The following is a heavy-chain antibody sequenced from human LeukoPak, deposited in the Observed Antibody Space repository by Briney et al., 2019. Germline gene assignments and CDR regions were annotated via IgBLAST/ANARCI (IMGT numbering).Heavy chain of an antibody. CDR1: GFTVSSNY. D-gene: IGHD5-18*01. J-gene: IGHJ4*02. Sequence: GGSLRLSCAASGFTVSSNYMSWVRQAPGKGLEWVSVIYSGGSTYCADSVKGRFTISRDNSKNTLYLQMNSLRAEDTAVYYCARASWDTAMVAWGQGTLVTVSS. CDR3: ARASWDTAMVA. CDR2: IYSGGST. V-gene: IGHV3-53*01.